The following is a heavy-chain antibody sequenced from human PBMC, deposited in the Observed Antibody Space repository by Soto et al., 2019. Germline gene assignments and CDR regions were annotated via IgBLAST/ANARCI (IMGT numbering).Heavy chain of an antibody. Sequence: QVQLVQSGAELKKPGSSVKVSCKVSGVTLSSYALSWVRQAPGQGLEWMGGSITIFGTANHAHNFQGRVTFTADESTSTVYMELSGLRSEDTATYYCARDRRTMLEAGATFDYWGQGTLVTVSS. CDR3: ARDRRTMLEAGATFDY. CDR2: SITIFGTA. CDR1: GVTLSSYA. V-gene: IGHV1-69*01. D-gene: IGHD2-8*01. J-gene: IGHJ4*02.